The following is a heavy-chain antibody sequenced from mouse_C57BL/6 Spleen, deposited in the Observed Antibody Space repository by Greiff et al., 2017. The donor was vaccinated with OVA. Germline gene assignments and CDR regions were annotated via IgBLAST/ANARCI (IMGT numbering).Heavy chain of an antibody. J-gene: IGHJ4*01. CDR2: IWRGGST. V-gene: IGHV2-5*01. Sequence: QVQLQQSGPGLVQPSQRLSITCTVSGFSFTSYGVHWVRQSPGKGLEWLGVIWRGGSTDYNAAFMSRLSITKDNSKSQVFFKMNSLQADDTAIYYCAKNPGTNYAMDYWGQGTSVTVSS. CDR1: GFSFTSYG. D-gene: IGHD4-1*01. CDR3: AKNPGTNYAMDY.